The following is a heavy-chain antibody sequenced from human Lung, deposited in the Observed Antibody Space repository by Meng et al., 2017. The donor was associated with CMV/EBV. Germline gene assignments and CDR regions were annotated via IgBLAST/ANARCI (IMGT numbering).Heavy chain of an antibody. V-gene: IGHV1-2*02. CDR2: IDPRRGDT. Sequence: VQLVQSGAALKKPGASEKVSCRASGYTITSYYIHWIRQAPGQGLEWMGWIDPRRGDTKYAQRFQGRVTLTRDTSIDTVYMELTSLTSDDTAVYYCARDDYGPFNYWGQGTLVTVSS. J-gene: IGHJ4*02. D-gene: IGHD4/OR15-4a*01. CDR1: GYTITSYY. CDR3: ARDDYGPFNY.